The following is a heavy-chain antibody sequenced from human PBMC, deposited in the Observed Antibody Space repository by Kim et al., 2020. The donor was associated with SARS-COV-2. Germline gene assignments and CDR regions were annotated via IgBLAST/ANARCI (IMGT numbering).Heavy chain of an antibody. V-gene: IGHV4-39*01. CDR3: ASLPNGLYSHFVF. Sequence: SETLSLTCTVSGGSISTMSNYWGWNRQPTGKGLECIGTIDFRGSTDYNPSLKSRVTLFADTSKNQFSLMLTSITAADRVVYYRASLPNGLYSHFVFWGQG. CDR1: GGSISTMSNY. J-gene: IGHJ4*02. D-gene: IGHD2-15*01. CDR2: IDFRGST.